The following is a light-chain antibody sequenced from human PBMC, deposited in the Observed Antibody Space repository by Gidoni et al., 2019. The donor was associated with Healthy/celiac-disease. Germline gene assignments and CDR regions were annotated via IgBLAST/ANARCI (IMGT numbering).Light chain of an antibody. V-gene: IGKV3-20*01. Sequence: EIVLSLSPGTLSLSPGERASLPCRASQCGSSSYLAWYQQKPGQATRLLIYGASSRATGIPDRFSGSGSGTDFTLTISRLEPEDFAVYYCQQYDRSPAAFGGGTKVEIK. J-gene: IGKJ4*01. CDR1: QCGSSSY. CDR3: QQYDRSPAA. CDR2: GAS.